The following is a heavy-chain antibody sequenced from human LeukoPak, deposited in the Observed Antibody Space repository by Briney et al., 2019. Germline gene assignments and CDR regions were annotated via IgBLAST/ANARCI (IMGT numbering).Heavy chain of an antibody. D-gene: IGHD2-2*02. Sequence: PGGSLRLSCAASGFTFSSYWMHWVRQAPGKGLVWVSRINTDGSSTSYADSVKGRFTISRDNAKNTLYLQMNSLRAEDTAVYYCARVGRYCSSTSCYTGYFDYWGQGTLVTVSS. J-gene: IGHJ4*02. V-gene: IGHV3-74*01. CDR2: INTDGSST. CDR3: ARVGRYCSSTSCYTGYFDY. CDR1: GFTFSSYW.